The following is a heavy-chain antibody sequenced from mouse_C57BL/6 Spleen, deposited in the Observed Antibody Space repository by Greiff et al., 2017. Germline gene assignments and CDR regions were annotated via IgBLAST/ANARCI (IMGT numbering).Heavy chain of an antibody. CDR2: ILPNSGST. Sequence: QVQLQQSGAELVKPGASVKLSCTASGYTFTSYWMHWVKQRPGQGLEWIGLILPNSGSTTYNEKFKSKATLTVDKSSSTAYMQLSSLTSEDSAVECYTRARDYFAMDYWGQGTSVTVSS. CDR1: GYTFTSYW. CDR3: TRARDYFAMDY. J-gene: IGHJ4*01. D-gene: IGHD2-13*01. V-gene: IGHV1-64*01.